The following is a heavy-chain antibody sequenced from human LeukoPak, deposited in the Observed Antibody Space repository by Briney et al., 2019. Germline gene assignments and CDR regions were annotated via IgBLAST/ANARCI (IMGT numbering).Heavy chain of an antibody. CDR2: INPNSGGT. V-gene: IGHV1-2*02. Sequence: GASVKVSCKASGYTLTGYYMHWVRQAPGQGLEWMGWINPNSGGTNYAQKFQGRVTMTRDTSISTAYMELSRLRSDDTAVYYCARVTYYGSGSYYTLDYWGQGTLVTVSS. CDR3: ARVTYYGSGSYYTLDY. CDR1: GYTLTGYY. J-gene: IGHJ4*02. D-gene: IGHD3-10*01.